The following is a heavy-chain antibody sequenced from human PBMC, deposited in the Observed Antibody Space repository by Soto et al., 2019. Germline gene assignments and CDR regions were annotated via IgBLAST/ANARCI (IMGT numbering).Heavy chain of an antibody. Sequence: SVEVACNASGGTIRSYAISCVRQAPGEGLEWMGRIIPIFGTAKYAQKLEGRVTITADESTSTAYMELSSVRSEDTAVDYCARDEKGVGGKGCWGHGTVVTVS. D-gene: IGHD1-26*01. CDR2: IIPIFGTA. J-gene: IGHJ4*01. V-gene: IGHV1-69*13. CDR1: GGTIRSYA. CDR3: ARDEKGVGGKGC.